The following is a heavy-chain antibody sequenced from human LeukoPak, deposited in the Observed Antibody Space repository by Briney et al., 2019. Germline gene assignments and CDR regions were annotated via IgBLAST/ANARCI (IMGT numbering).Heavy chain of an antibody. CDR2: ISGSGGST. D-gene: IGHD1-26*01. CDR3: AKDVGKWESLHFFDY. Sequence: PGGSLRLSCAASGFTFSDYYMSWVRQAPGKGLEWVSAISGSGGSTYYADSVTGRFTISRDNSRNTLYLQMNSLRGDDTAVYYCAKDVGKWESLHFFDYWGQGTLVTVSS. J-gene: IGHJ4*02. V-gene: IGHV3-23*01. CDR1: GFTFSDYY.